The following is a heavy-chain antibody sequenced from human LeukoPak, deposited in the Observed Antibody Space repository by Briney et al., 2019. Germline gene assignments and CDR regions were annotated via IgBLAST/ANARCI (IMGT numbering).Heavy chain of an antibody. Sequence: GGSLRLSCAASGFTFSSYWMHWVRQAPGKGLVWVSRINSDGSSTSYADSVKGRFTISRDNAKNTLYLQMNSLRAEDTAVYYCARAQFNYYDSSGYYYPLDYWGQGTLVTVYS. CDR3: ARAQFNYYDSSGYYYPLDY. V-gene: IGHV3-74*01. CDR1: GFTFSSYW. D-gene: IGHD3-22*01. CDR2: INSDGSST. J-gene: IGHJ4*02.